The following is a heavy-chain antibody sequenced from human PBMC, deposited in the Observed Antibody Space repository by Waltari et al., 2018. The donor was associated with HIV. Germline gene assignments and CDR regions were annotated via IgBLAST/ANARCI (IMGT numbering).Heavy chain of an antibody. CDR2: INPDRGGT. CDR3: ARVTTVTGDSYFYYGMDV. D-gene: IGHD4-17*01. CDR1: GYTFTGYY. V-gene: IGHV1-2*06. J-gene: IGHJ6*02. Sequence: QVQLVQSGAEVRKPGASVEVSCKASGYTFTGYYLHWVRQAPGQGLEWMGRINPDRGGTNYAQKFEARVTMTRDTSIGAAYMELSSLRPNDTAVYYCARVTTVTGDSYFYYGMDVWGQGTTVTVSS.